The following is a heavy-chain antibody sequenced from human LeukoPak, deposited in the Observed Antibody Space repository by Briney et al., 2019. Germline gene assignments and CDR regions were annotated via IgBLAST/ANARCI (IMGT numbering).Heavy chain of an antibody. CDR1: GFFFSRYN. CDR3: ARDYGGHGEYFDY. CDR2: ISGSGKTI. D-gene: IGHD4-23*01. V-gene: IGHV3-48*02. J-gene: IGHJ4*02. Sequence: GGSLRLSCAASGFFFSRYNINWVRQAPGKGLEWVSYISGSGKTIYYADSVKGRFTISRDNAKNSVYLQMNSLRDEDTAVYHCARDYGGHGEYFDYWGQGNLVTVSS.